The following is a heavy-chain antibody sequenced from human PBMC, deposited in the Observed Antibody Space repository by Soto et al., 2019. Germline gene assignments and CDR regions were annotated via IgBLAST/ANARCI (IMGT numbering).Heavy chain of an antibody. J-gene: IGHJ4*02. CDR1: GYTFTNYG. D-gene: IGHD4-17*01. V-gene: IGHV1-18*01. CDR2: INTYDGST. CDR3: AIYGGNSVYFDY. Sequence: ASVKVSCKASGYTFTNYGITWVRQAPGQGLEWMGWINTYDGSTDHAQRFQGRVTMTIDTSTSTAYMELRRLRSDDTAVYYCAIYGGNSVYFDYWGQG.